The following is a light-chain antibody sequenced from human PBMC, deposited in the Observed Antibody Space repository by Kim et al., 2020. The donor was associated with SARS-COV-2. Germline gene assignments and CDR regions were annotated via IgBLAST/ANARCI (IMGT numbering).Light chain of an antibody. Sequence: AFVGDRVTITCRASHRISNSLNWYQQKPGKAPNLLIYGASSLQTGVPSRFSGSGSGTDFTLTISSLQPEDFATYYCQQSYSTPRTFGQGTKVDIK. J-gene: IGKJ1*01. V-gene: IGKV1-39*01. CDR3: QQSYSTPRT. CDR2: GAS. CDR1: HRISNS.